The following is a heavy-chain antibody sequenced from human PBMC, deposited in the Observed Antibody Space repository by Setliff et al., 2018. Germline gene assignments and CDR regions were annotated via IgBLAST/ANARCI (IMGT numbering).Heavy chain of an antibody. V-gene: IGHV4-61*02. CDR2: IYASGDT. D-gene: IGHD2-2*01. Sequence: SETLSLTCTVSGGSISSGSHYWSWTRQPAGKGLEWIGRIYASGDTYYNPSLNSRVTISADTSKNQFSLNLSSVTAADTAVYYCARTHCTTTSCFYFHYWGQGTVVTVSS. CDR1: GGSISSGSHY. J-gene: IGHJ4*02. CDR3: ARTHCTTTSCFYFHY.